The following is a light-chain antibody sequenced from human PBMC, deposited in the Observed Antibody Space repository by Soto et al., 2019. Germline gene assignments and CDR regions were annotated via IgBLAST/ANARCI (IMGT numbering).Light chain of an antibody. CDR1: QSISSW. Sequence: DIQMTQSPPTLSASVGDRVIITCRASQSISSWLAWYQQKPGKAPKLIFYTASTLESVVPSRCSGSGSGTEFTLTISSLQPDDFATYCCQQYNSYPLTFGGGTKVEIK. CDR3: QQYNSYPLT. CDR2: TAS. J-gene: IGKJ4*02. V-gene: IGKV1-5*03.